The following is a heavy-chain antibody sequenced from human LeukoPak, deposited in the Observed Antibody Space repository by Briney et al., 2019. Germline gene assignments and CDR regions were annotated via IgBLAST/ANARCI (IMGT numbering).Heavy chain of an antibody. V-gene: IGHV3-30*02. CDR3: ARSPTSWYFDY. CDR2: IRYHGSDK. CDR1: GFAFSGSG. J-gene: IGHJ4*02. D-gene: IGHD2-2*01. Sequence: GGSLRLSCAASGFAFSGSGMHWVRQAPGKGLEWVAFIRYHGSDKFYADSVKGRFTISRDNSKNTLYLQMNSLRPEDTSVYYCARSPTSWYFDYWGQGTLVTVSS.